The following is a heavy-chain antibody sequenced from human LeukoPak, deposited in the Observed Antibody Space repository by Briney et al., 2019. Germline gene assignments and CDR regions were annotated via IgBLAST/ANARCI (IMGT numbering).Heavy chain of an antibody. D-gene: IGHD5-12*01. CDR1: GGSISSGGYY. CDR3: AKESHIGYATHIDS. V-gene: IGHV4-30-2*02. Sequence: SQTLSLTCTVSGGSISSGGYYWSWIRQPPGKGLEWIGYIYHSGSTYYNPSLKSRVTISVDRSKDQFSLKLSSVTAADTAVYYCAKESHIGYATHIDSWGQGTLVTVSS. J-gene: IGHJ4*02. CDR2: IYHSGST.